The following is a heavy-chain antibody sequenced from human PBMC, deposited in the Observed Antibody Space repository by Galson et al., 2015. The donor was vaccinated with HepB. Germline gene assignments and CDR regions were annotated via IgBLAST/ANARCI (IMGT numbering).Heavy chain of an antibody. CDR2: IDPSDSYT. J-gene: IGHJ5*02. CDR3: ARSVADIVVVPAELDP. V-gene: IGHV5-10-1*01. D-gene: IGHD2-2*01. Sequence: QSGAEVKKPGESLRISCKGSGYSFTSYWISWVRQMPGKGLEWMGRIDPSDSYTNYSPSFQGHVTISADKSISTAYLQWSSLKASDTAMYYCARSVADIVVVPAELDPWGQGTLVTVSS. CDR1: GYSFTSYW.